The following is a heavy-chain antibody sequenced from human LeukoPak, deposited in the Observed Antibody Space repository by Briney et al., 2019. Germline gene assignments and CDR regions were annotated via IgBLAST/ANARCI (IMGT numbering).Heavy chain of an antibody. Sequence: SETLSLTCNVSGASISSYYRSWIRQPPGKGLEWIGYIYTSGSTNYNPSLKSRVTISLDMSKNQFSLKLGSVTAADTAVYYCARLAGSSSSDYWGQGTLVTVSS. CDR2: IYTSGST. CDR3: ARLAGSSSSDY. J-gene: IGHJ4*02. D-gene: IGHD6-6*01. V-gene: IGHV4-4*09. CDR1: GASISSYY.